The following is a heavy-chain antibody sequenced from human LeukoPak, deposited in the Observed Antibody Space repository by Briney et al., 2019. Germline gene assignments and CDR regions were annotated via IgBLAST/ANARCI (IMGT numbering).Heavy chain of an antibody. J-gene: IGHJ4*02. CDR1: GYSISSGYY. V-gene: IGHV4-38-2*01. CDR2: IYHSGST. D-gene: IGHD6-13*01. CDR3: ASRWGKTSSSSWYVY. Sequence: SETLSLTCAVSGYSISSGYYWGWIRQPPGKGLEWIGSIYHSGSTYYNPSLKSRVTISVDTSKNQFPLKLSSVTAADTAVYYCASRWGKTSSSSWYVYWGQGTLVTVSS.